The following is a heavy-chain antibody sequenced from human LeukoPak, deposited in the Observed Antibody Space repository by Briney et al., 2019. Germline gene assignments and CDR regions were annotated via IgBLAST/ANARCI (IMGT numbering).Heavy chain of an antibody. CDR1: GFTFSSYA. CDR3: AKDRPVAPTMIVVVTDYYYYGMDV. Sequence: PGGSLRLSCAASGFTFSSYAMSWVRQAPGKGLEWVSAISGSGGSTYYADSVKGRFTISRDNSKNTLYLQMNSLRAEDTAVYYCAKDRPVAPTMIVVVTDYYYYGMDVWGQGTTVTVSS. V-gene: IGHV3-23*01. J-gene: IGHJ6*02. CDR2: ISGSGGST. D-gene: IGHD3-22*01.